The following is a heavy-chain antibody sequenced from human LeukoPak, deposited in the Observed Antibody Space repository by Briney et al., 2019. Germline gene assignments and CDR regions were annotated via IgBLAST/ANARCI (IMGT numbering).Heavy chain of an antibody. CDR1: GFTSSSNW. Sequence: GGSLRLSCAASGFTSSSNWMHGVRQAPGKGLVWVSRIDSDGRVTTYADSVKGRFTISRDNAKNTLYLQMNTLRDKDTAVYYCPRDYNWNPPDYWGQGTLVTVSS. J-gene: IGHJ4*02. V-gene: IGHV3-74*01. D-gene: IGHD1-1*01. CDR3: PRDYNWNPPDY. CDR2: IDSDGRVT.